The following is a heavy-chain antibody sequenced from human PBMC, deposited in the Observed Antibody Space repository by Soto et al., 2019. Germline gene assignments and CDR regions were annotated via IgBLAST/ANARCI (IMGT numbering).Heavy chain of an antibody. Sequence: SGGSLRLSCAASGFTFSSYAMHWVRQAPGKGLEWVAVISYDGSNKYYADSVKGRFSISRDNAKNSLYLQMHSLRVEDTAIYYCARDKFPAAAASMGYWGQGTLVTVSS. J-gene: IGHJ4*02. D-gene: IGHD6-13*01. CDR3: ARDKFPAAAASMGY. CDR1: GFTFSSYA. CDR2: ISYDGSNK. V-gene: IGHV3-30-3*01.